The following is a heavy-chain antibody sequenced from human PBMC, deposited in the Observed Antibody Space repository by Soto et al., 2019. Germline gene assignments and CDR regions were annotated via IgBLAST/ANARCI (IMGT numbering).Heavy chain of an antibody. Sequence: SETLSLTCTVSGGSVSRGSYYWSWIRQPPGKGLEWIGYIYYSGSTNYNPSLKSRVTIAVDTSKNQFSLKLSSVTAADTAVYYCAGDLYYYDSSGYYQDAFEIWGQGTMVTVSS. CDR3: AGDLYYYDSSGYYQDAFEI. CDR1: GGSVSRGSYY. CDR2: IYYSGST. J-gene: IGHJ3*02. V-gene: IGHV4-61*01. D-gene: IGHD3-22*01.